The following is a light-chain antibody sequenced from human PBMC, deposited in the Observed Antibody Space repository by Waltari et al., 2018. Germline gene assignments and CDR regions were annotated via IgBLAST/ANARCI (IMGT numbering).Light chain of an antibody. CDR3: LLSNSVNWV. Sequence: QAVVTQAPSLPVSPGGTVTHTCGHSTGTVTSGHYTYWFQQKPGQAPSTLINATTNKHSWTPARFSGSLLGGKAALTLSGAQPEDEAEYFCLLSNSVNWVFGGGTKLTVL. CDR2: ATT. J-gene: IGLJ3*02. CDR1: TGTVTSGHY. V-gene: IGLV7-46*01.